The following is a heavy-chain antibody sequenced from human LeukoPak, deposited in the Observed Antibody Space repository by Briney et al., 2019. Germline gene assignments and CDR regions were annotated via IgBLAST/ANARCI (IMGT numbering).Heavy chain of an antibody. CDR3: ARVWEEDGAAFDY. Sequence: TGGSLRLSCAASGFTFSSYAMHWVRQAPGKGQEWVAVISYDGSNKYYADSVKGRYTISRDNSKNTLYLQMNSLRAEDTAVYYCARVWEEDGAAFDYWGQGTLVTVSS. D-gene: IGHD4-17*01. CDR1: GFTFSSYA. J-gene: IGHJ4*02. V-gene: IGHV3-30-3*01. CDR2: ISYDGSNK.